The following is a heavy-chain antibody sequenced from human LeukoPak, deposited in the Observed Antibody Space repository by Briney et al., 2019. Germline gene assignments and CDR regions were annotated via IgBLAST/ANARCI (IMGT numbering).Heavy chain of an antibody. D-gene: IGHD6-19*01. CDR1: GYTFTSYG. Sequence: ASVKVSCKASGYTFTSYGISWVRQAPGQGLEWMGWISAYNGNTNYAQKLQGRVTMTTDTSTSTAYMELRSLRSDDTAVYYCAREPPYSSSVRTTTPSYYMDVWGKGTTVTVSS. CDR3: AREPPYSSSVRTTTPSYYMDV. CDR2: ISAYNGNT. J-gene: IGHJ6*03. V-gene: IGHV1-18*01.